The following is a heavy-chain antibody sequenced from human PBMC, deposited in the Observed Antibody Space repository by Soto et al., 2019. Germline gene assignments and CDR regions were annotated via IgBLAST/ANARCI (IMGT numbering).Heavy chain of an antibody. CDR3: ARDPTAGTFGMDV. D-gene: IGHD6-19*01. CDR1: GFTFISYS. V-gene: IGHV3-21*01. J-gene: IGHJ6*02. CDR2: ISSSSSYI. Sequence: GSLRLSCAASGFTFISYSMKWCLECPGKGLEWVSSISSSSSYIYYADSVKGRFTISRDNAKNSLYLQMNSLRAEDTAVYYCARDPTAGTFGMDVWGQGTTVTVSS.